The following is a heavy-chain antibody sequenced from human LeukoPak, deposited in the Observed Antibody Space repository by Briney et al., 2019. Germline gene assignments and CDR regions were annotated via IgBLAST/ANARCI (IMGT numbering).Heavy chain of an antibody. V-gene: IGHV3-9*01. D-gene: IGHD3-22*01. CDR3: AKANYYDSSGYYYVDAFDI. CDR2: ISWNSGSI. J-gene: IGHJ3*02. Sequence: PGGSLRLSCAASGFTFDDYAMHWVRQAPGKGLEWVSGISWNSGSIGYADSVKGRFTISRDNAKNSLYLQMNSLRAEDTALYYCAKANYYDSSGYYYVDAFDIWGQGTMVTVSS. CDR1: GFTFDDYA.